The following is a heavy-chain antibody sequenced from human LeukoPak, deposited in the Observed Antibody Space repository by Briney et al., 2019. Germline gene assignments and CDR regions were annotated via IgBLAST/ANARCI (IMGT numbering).Heavy chain of an antibody. Sequence: SGGSLRLSCAASGFTVSSNYMSWVRQAPGRGLEWVSAIRASGGGPYYADSVKGRFTISRDNSKSTLYLQMNSLRADDTAIYYCAKDYGSRLSIPVDYWGQGALVTVSS. CDR2: IRASGGGP. CDR1: GFTVSSNY. V-gene: IGHV3-23*01. D-gene: IGHD6-6*01. J-gene: IGHJ4*02. CDR3: AKDYGSRLSIPVDY.